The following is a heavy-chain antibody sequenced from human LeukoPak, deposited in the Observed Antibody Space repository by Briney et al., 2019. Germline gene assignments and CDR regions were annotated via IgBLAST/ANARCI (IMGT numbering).Heavy chain of an antibody. J-gene: IGHJ4*02. D-gene: IGHD2-2*01. CDR2: IYPGDSDT. CDR3: ARRSGSSMIEY. V-gene: IGHV5-51*01. Sequence: GESLKISCKGSGYSFTDYWIGWVRQRPGKGLEWMGMIYPGDSDTRYSPSFQGQVTISADKSISTAHLQWSSLKASDTAMYFCARRSGSSMIEYWGQGILVTVSS. CDR1: GYSFTDYW.